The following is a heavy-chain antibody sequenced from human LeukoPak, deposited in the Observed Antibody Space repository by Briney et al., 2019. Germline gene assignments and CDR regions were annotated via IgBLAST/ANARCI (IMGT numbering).Heavy chain of an antibody. CDR2: IYYTGST. CDR3: ARGGAYCSGGSCYPWYFDY. Sequence: SETLSLTCTVSGGSISSYYWSWIRQPPGKGLEWIGYIYYTGSTNYNPSLKSRITISVDTSKNQFSLKLNSVTAADTAVYYCARGGAYCSGGSCYPWYFDYWGQGTLVTVSS. CDR1: GGSISSYY. D-gene: IGHD2-15*01. V-gene: IGHV4-59*12. J-gene: IGHJ4*02.